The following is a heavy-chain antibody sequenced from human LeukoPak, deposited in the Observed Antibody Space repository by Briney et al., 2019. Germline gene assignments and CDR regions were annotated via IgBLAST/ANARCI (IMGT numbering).Heavy chain of an antibody. V-gene: IGHV3-23*01. CDR3: ARPGCGGNCYYRMDV. CDR1: GFTFSSYA. CDR2: VSYDITRT. J-gene: IGHJ6*04. D-gene: IGHD2-21*01. Sequence: GGSLRLSCAASGFTFSSYAMTWVRQAPGKGLEWTSAVSYDITRTFYADSVKGRFAISRDNSRNTLFLQMNSLRADDTAVYYCARPGCGGNCYYRMDVWGKGTTVTVSS.